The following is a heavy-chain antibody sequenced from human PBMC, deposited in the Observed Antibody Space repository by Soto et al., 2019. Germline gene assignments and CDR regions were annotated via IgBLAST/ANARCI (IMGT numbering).Heavy chain of an antibody. CDR1: GLSVSSNY. CDR3: ARGSRGGYYDWYFDL. V-gene: IGHV3-53*01. CDR2: SYSGGFT. J-gene: IGHJ2*01. Sequence: EVQLVESGGGLIQPGGSLRLSCAASGLSVSSNYMGWVRQAPGRGLEYVSVSYSGGFTDYGDSVKGRFTISRDNSKNTLYLQMDSLRVEDTAVYYCARGSRGGYYDWYFDLWGRGTLGTVSS. D-gene: IGHD3-22*01.